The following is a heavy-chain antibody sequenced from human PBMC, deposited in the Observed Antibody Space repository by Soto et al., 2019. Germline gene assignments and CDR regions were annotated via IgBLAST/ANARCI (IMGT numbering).Heavy chain of an antibody. J-gene: IGHJ5*02. CDR2: IFSNDEK. V-gene: IGHV2-26*01. D-gene: IGHD2-2*01. Sequence: QVTLKESGPVMVKPTETLTLTCTVSGISLRNGRLGVSWIRQSPGKALEWLAHIFSNDEKSYSTSLKSRLTISKDTSKCQVVLTMTNVDPVDSATYFCALIKDCSRTDCYLASFDPWGQGTLVTVSS. CDR1: GISLRNGRLG. CDR3: ALIKDCSRTDCYLASFDP.